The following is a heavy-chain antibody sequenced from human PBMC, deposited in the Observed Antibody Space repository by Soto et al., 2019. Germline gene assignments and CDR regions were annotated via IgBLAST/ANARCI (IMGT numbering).Heavy chain of an antibody. CDR1: GFTFSSYS. V-gene: IGHV3-48*01. CDR3: ARDRYYYGMDV. Sequence: GGSLRLSXAASGFTFSSYSMNWVRQAPGKGLEWVSYISSSSSTIYYADSVKGRFTISSDNSKNTLYLQMNSLRAEDTAVYYCARDRYYYGMDVWGQGTTVTVSS. J-gene: IGHJ6*02. CDR2: ISSSSSTI.